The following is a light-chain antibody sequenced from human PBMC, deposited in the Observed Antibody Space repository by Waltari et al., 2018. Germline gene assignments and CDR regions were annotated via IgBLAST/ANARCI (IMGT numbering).Light chain of an antibody. CDR1: GGDIVSNY. Sequence: NFMLTQPHSVSESPGKTVTISCTRSGGDIVSNYVQWYQQRPGSAPTTVIYEDNQRPSGVPDLFSGSIDSSSSSASLTISGLKAEDEADCYCQSYDSINHGVFGGGTKLSVL. CDR2: EDN. CDR3: QSYDSINHGV. V-gene: IGLV6-57*04. J-gene: IGLJ3*02.